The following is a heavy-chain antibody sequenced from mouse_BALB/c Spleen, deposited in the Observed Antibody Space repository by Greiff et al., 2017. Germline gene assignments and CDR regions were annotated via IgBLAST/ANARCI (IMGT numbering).Heavy chain of an antibody. D-gene: IGHD2-4*01. J-gene: IGHJ3*01. CDR3: ARGDYDYDEVAY. V-gene: IGHV5-6-5*01. Sequence: LVAGGGLVKPGGSLKLSCAASGFTFSSYAMSWVRQTPEKRLEWVASISSGGSTYYPDSVKGRFTISRDNARNILYLQMSSLRSEDTAMYYCARGDYDYDEVAYWGQGTLVTVSA. CDR1: GFTFSSYA. CDR2: ISSGGST.